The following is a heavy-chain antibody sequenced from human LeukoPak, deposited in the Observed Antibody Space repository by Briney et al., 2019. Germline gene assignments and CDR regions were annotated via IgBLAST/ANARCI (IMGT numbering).Heavy chain of an antibody. CDR2: IVPIFGTA. J-gene: IGHJ3*02. D-gene: IGHD3-22*01. CDR3: ARALVRTYYYDSSSAFDI. CDR1: GGTFSSYA. Sequence: SVKVSCKASGGTFSSYAISWVRQAPGQGLEWMGRIVPIFGTANYAQKFQGRVTITTDESTSTAYMELSSLRSEDTAVYYCARALVRTYYYDSSSAFDIWGQGTMVTVSS. V-gene: IGHV1-69*05.